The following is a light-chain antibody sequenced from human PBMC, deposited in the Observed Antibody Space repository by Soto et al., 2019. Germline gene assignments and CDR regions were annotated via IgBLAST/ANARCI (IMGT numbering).Light chain of an antibody. J-gene: IGKJ1*01. CDR1: QTVSRSY. CDR2: GAS. Sequence: EIVLTQSPGALSLSPGERATLSCRASQTVSRSYLAWYQQKPGQAPRLLIYGASSRATGIPDRFSGSGSGTDFTLTISRLEPEDFALYYWQQYGGSPWTFGQGTQVEIK. CDR3: QQYGGSPWT. V-gene: IGKV3-20*01.